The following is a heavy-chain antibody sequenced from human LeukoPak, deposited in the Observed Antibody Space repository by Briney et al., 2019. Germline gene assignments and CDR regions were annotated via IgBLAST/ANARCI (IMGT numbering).Heavy chain of an antibody. D-gene: IGHD3-22*01. CDR2: IYYSGST. CDR3: AREIRRGSGYYYRNYYGMDV. Sequence: PSETLSPTCTVSGGSISSSSYYWGWIRQPPGKGLEWIGSIYYSGSTYYNPSLKSRVTISVDTSKNQFSLKLSSVTAADTAVYYCAREIRRGSGYYYRNYYGMDVWGQGTTVTVSS. V-gene: IGHV4-39*07. CDR1: GGSISSSSYY. J-gene: IGHJ6*02.